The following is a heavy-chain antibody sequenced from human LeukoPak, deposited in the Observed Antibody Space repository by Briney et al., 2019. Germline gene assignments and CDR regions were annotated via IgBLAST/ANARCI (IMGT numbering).Heavy chain of an antibody. V-gene: IGHV3-74*01. CDR2: INTDGTVT. Sequence: GGSLRLSCADSRFTLTKYWRLRVRQAPGKGLESVSRINTDGTVTTYADSVKGRFTVSRDNADNTMFLQMNSVRDEDTAVYYCAAKQWLAPPPLSGGQGTPVTVSS. CDR1: RFTLTKYW. J-gene: IGHJ1*01. D-gene: IGHD6-19*01. CDR3: AAKQWLAPPPLS.